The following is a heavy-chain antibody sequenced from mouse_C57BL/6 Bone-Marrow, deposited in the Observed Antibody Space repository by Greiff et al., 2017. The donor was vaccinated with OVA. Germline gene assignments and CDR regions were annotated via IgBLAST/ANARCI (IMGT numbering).Heavy chain of an antibody. CDR3: ARRYYDNSYWCFDV. CDR2: IYPGSGST. CDR1: GYTFTSYW. V-gene: IGHV1-55*01. Sequence: QVHVKQSGAELVKPGASVKMSCKASGYTFTSYWITWVKQRPGQGLEWIGDIYPGSGSTNYNEKFKSKATLTVDTSSSTAYMQLSSLTSEDSAVYYCARRYYDNSYWCFDVWGTGTTVTVSS. J-gene: IGHJ1*03. D-gene: IGHD1-1*01.